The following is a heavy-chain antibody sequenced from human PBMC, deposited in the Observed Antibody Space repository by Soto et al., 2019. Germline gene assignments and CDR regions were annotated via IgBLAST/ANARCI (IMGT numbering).Heavy chain of an antibody. CDR2: INPNSGGT. CDR1: GYTFTGYY. V-gene: IGHV1-2*04. J-gene: IGHJ3*02. D-gene: IGHD7-27*01. CDR3: ARVFPGDMSEKIGAFDI. Sequence: ASVKVSCKASGYTFTGYYMHWVRQAPGQGLEWMGWINPNSGGTNYAQKFQGWVTMTRDTSISTAYMELSRLRSDDTAVYYCARVFPGDMSEKIGAFDIWGQGTMVTVSS.